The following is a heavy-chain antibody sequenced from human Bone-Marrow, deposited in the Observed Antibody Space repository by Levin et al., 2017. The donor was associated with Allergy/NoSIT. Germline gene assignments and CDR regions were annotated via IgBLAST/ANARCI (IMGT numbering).Heavy chain of an antibody. V-gene: IGHV5-51*01. CDR1: GYSFTSYW. D-gene: IGHD6-19*01. CDR3: ARGGRIAVAGRGFWFDP. CDR2: IYPGDSDT. Sequence: PGESLKISCKGSGYSFTSYWIGWVRQMPGKGLEWMGIIYPGDSDTRYSPSFQGQVTISADKSISTAYLQWSSLKASDTAMYYCARGGRIAVAGRGFWFDPWGQGTLVTVSS. J-gene: IGHJ5*02.